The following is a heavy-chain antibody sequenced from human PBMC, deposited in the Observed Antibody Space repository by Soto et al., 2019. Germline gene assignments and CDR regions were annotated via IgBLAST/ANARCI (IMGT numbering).Heavy chain of an antibody. J-gene: IGHJ6*02. CDR1: GGSISSSKW. V-gene: IGHV4-4*02. CDR3: ARDRDSSDTGGMDV. Sequence: QVELQESGPGLVKPSGTLSLTCAVSGGSISSSKWWSWVRQPPGKGLEWIGEMSHSGSTNYNPSRKSRVTISIDTSKTQFSLKLRSVTAADTAVYYCARDRDSSDTGGMDVWGQGNTVTVSS. CDR2: MSHSGST. D-gene: IGHD3-22*01.